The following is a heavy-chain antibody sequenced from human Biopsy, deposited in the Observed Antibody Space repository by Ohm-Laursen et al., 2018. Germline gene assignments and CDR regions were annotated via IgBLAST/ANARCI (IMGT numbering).Heavy chain of an antibody. CDR1: GFRFADYA. CDR2: ISWIGGTI. Sequence: SLRLSCAASGFRFADYAMHWVRQVPGKGLEWVSGISWIGGTIGYADSVKGRFTISRDDAKNSLHLQMDSLRPEDTALYYCAKACCSGSYYDGFDVWGQGTVVTVSS. D-gene: IGHD1-26*01. V-gene: IGHV3-9*01. CDR3: AKACCSGSYYDGFDV. J-gene: IGHJ3*01.